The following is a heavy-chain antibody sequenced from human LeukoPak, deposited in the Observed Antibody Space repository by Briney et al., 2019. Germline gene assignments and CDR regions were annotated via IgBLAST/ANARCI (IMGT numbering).Heavy chain of an antibody. CDR3: ASGQSWSRAFDY. V-gene: IGHV4-30-2*01. Sequence: SETLSLTCTVSGGSINSGGYYWSWIRQPPGKGLEWIGYIYHSGSTYYNPSLKSRVTISVDRSKNQFSLKLSSVTAADTAVYYCASGQSWSRAFDYWGQGTLVTASS. J-gene: IGHJ4*02. CDR1: GGSINSGGYY. CDR2: IYHSGST. D-gene: IGHD2-8*01.